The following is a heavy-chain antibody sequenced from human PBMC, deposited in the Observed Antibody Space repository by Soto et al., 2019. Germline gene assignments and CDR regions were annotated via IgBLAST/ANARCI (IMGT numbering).Heavy chain of an antibody. J-gene: IGHJ5*02. V-gene: IGHV4-34*01. CDR1: GGSFSGYY. CDR3: ARVGYCSGGSCNWFDP. Sequence: SETLSLTCAVYGGSFSGYYWSWIRQPPGKGLEWIGEINHSGSTNYNPSLKSRVTISVDTSKNQFSLKLSSVTAADTAVYYCARVGYCSGGSCNWFDPWGQGTLVTVSS. D-gene: IGHD2-15*01. CDR2: INHSGST.